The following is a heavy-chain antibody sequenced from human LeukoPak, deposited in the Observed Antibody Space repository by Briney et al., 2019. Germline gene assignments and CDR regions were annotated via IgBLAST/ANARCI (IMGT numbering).Heavy chain of an antibody. CDR2: IRYDGSNK. Sequence: GGSLRPSCAASGFTFSSYGMHWVRQAPGKGLEWVAFIRYDGSNKYYADSVKGRFTISRDNSKNTLYLQMNSLRAEDTAVYYCAKGGMERCFEPFDPWGQGTLVTVSS. D-gene: IGHD3-9*01. J-gene: IGHJ5*02. V-gene: IGHV3-30*02. CDR3: AKGGMERCFEPFDP. CDR1: GFTFSSYG.